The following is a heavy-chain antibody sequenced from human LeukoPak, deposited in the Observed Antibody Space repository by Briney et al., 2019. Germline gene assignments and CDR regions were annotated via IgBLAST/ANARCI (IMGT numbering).Heavy chain of an antibody. J-gene: IGHJ6*03. D-gene: IGHD6-19*01. V-gene: IGHV3-23*01. CDR3: AKDHQWLVESYYYYYMDV. Sequence: GGSLRISCAASGFTFSSFALSWVRQAPGKGLEWVSAISGRGRGGSTNYADSVKGRFTISRDNSKNTLYLQMNSLRAEDTAVYYCAKDHQWLVESYYYYYMDVWGKGTTVTISS. CDR1: GFTFSSFA. CDR2: ISGRGRGGST.